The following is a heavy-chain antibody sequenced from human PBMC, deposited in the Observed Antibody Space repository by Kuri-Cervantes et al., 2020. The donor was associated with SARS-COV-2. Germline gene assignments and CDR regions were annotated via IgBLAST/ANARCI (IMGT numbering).Heavy chain of an antibody. D-gene: IGHD6-6*01. V-gene: IGHV4-34*01. Sequence: ESLKISCAVYGGSFSGYYWSWIRQPPGKGLEWIGEINHSGSTNYNPSLKSRVTVSVDTSKNQFSLKLSSVTAADTAVYYCARHEPSIAARPGLFDYWGQGTLVTVSS. J-gene: IGHJ4*02. CDR3: ARHEPSIAARPGLFDY. CDR2: INHSGST. CDR1: GGSFSGYY.